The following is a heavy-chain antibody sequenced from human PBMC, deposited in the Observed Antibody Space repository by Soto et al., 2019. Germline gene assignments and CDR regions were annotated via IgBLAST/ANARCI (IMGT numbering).Heavy chain of an antibody. CDR1: GYTFIGYY. J-gene: IGHJ5*02. V-gene: IGHV1-2*02. Sequence: GASVKVSCKTSGYTFIGYYMHWVRQAPGQGLEWMGWINPNSGGTDYAQNFQGRVTMTWDTSISTAYMELSRLRSDDTAVYYCAKDAVGELLPPFNWLDPWGQGTLVTVYS. D-gene: IGHD3-10*01. CDR2: INPNSGGT. CDR3: AKDAVGELLPPFNWLDP.